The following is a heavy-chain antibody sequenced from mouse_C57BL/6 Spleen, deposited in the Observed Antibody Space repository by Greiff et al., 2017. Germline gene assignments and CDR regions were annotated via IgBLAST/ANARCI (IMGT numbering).Heavy chain of an antibody. CDR1: GFTFSDYY. V-gene: IGHV5-16*01. CDR2: INYDGSST. CDR3: ARELPYAMDD. Sequence: EVQLVESEGGLVQPGSSMKLSCTASGFTFSDYYMAWVRQVPEKGLEWVANINYDGSSTYYLDSLKSRFIISRDNAKNILYLQMSSLKSEDTATYYCARELPYAMDDWGQGTSVTVSS. J-gene: IGHJ4*01.